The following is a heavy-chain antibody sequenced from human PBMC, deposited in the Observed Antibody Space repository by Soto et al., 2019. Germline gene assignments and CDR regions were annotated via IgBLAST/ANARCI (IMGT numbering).Heavy chain of an antibody. V-gene: IGHV4-39*01. D-gene: IGHD6-13*01. Sequence: SETLSLTCTVSGGSISSSSYYWGWIRQPPGKGLEWIGSIYYSGSTYYNPSLKSRVTISVDTSKNQFSLKLSSVTAADTAVYYCARGPNVLAGTVKYYYGMDVWGQGTTVTVSS. J-gene: IGHJ6*02. CDR2: IYYSGST. CDR1: GGSISSSSYY. CDR3: ARGPNVLAGTVKYYYGMDV.